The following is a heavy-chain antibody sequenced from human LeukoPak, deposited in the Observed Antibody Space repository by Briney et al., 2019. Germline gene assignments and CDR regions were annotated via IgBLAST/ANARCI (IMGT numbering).Heavy chain of an antibody. CDR1: GYRFTSYW. CDR3: ARRGSSDYYLDY. Sequence: GESLKISCKGSGYRFTSYWIAWVRQMPGKGLEWMGTIYPDDSDTTYSPSFQGQITISADKSISTAYLQWSSLKASDTAMYYCARRGSSDYYLDYWGQGTLVTVSS. J-gene: IGHJ4*02. D-gene: IGHD3-22*01. V-gene: IGHV5-51*01. CDR2: IYPDDSDT.